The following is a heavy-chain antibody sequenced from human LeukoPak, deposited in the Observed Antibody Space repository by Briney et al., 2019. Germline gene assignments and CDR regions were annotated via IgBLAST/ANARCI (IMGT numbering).Heavy chain of an antibody. CDR1: GFTFSSYV. V-gene: IGHV3-30*04. CDR3: ARAANWNDGGFDY. D-gene: IGHD1-1*01. J-gene: IGHJ4*02. CDR2: ISYNGSNK. Sequence: PGRSLRLSCAASGFTFSSYVIHWVRQAPRKGLEWVAVISYNGSNKYYADSVKGRFTISRDNSKNTVYLQMNSLRAQDTAVYYCARAANWNDGGFDYWGQGSLVTVSS.